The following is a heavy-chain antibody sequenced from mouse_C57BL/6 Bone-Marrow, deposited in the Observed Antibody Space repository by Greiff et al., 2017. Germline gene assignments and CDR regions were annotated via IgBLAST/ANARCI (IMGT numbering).Heavy chain of an antibody. CDR1: GYTFTSYW. V-gene: IGHV1-52*01. D-gene: IGHD1-1*01. Sequence: QVQLQQPGAELVRPGSSVKLSCKASGYTFTSYWMHWVKQRPIQGLEWIGNIDPSDSETHYNQKFKDKATLTVDKSSSTAYMQLSSLTSEDSAVYYCAREGDVLRIYAMDYWGQGTSVTVSS. CDR3: AREGDVLRIYAMDY. J-gene: IGHJ4*01. CDR2: IDPSDSET.